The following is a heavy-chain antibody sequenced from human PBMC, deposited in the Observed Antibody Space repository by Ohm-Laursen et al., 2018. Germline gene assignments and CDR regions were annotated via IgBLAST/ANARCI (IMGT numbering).Heavy chain of an antibody. J-gene: IGHJ4*02. CDR2: IYAGGTT. D-gene: IGHD3-3*01. CDR3: ARDGLIFGVGIRFDY. CDR1: GFTFSDYY. Sequence: SLRLSCSASGFTFSDYYMSWVRQAPGKGLEWVSLIYAGGTTYYADSVKGRFTTSRDNSENTLYLQMNSLRAEDTAMYYCARDGLIFGVGIRFDYWGQGTLVTVSS. V-gene: IGHV3-53*01.